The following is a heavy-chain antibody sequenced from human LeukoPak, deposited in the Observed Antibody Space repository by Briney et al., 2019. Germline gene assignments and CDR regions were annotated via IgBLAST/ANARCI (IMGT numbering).Heavy chain of an antibody. V-gene: IGHV4-39*07. D-gene: IGHD3-22*01. CDR2: IFYSGST. CDR1: GASIRTTSYY. Sequence: SETLSLTCTVSGASIRTTSYYWGWIRRPPGKGLEWIGTIFYSGSTYYNPSLKSRVTVSVDLSRNQFSLKLSSVTAADTAVYYCARRVRITMIVPYFDIWGQGTMVTVSS. CDR3: ARRVRITMIVPYFDI. J-gene: IGHJ3*02.